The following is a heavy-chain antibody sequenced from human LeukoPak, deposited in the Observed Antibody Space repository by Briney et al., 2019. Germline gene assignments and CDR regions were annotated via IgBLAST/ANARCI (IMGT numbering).Heavy chain of an antibody. CDR1: GCTFSSES. Sequence: GGSLRLSCAASGCTFSSESMNWVRQAPGKGLEWVSSISSSSSYIYYADSVKGRFTISRDNAKNSLYLQMNSLRAEDTAVYYCARVLPGYCSGGSCFGVDYWGQGTLVTVSS. J-gene: IGHJ4*02. D-gene: IGHD2-15*01. CDR3: ARVLPGYCSGGSCFGVDY. V-gene: IGHV3-21*01. CDR2: ISSSSSYI.